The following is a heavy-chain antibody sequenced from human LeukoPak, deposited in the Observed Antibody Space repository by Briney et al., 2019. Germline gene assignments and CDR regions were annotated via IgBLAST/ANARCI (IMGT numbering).Heavy chain of an antibody. CDR1: GFTFSTYA. Sequence: PGGSLSFSGAASGFTFSTYAMSWFRRAPGEGLEGVSGISNSGDSTYYPDSVKGRFTISRDNSKNTLHLQMSSLRAEDTALYYCVKDRCDRTTCPEVWGQGTLVTVSS. V-gene: IGHV3-23*01. CDR2: ISNSGDST. CDR3: VKDRCDRTTCPEV. J-gene: IGHJ4*02. D-gene: IGHD2-2*01.